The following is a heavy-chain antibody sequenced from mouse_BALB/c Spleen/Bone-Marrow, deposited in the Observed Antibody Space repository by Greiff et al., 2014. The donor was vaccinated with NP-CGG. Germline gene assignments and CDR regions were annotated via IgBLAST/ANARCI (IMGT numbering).Heavy chain of an antibody. CDR3: ARFAY. V-gene: IGHV14-3*02. J-gene: IGHJ3*01. Sequence: EVQVVESGAELVKPGASVKLSCTASGFNIKDTYMHWVKQRPEQGLEWIGRIDPANGNTKYDPKFQGKATITADTSSNTAYLQLSSLTPEDTAVYYCARFAYWGQGTLVTVSA. CDR1: GFNIKDTY. CDR2: IDPANGNT.